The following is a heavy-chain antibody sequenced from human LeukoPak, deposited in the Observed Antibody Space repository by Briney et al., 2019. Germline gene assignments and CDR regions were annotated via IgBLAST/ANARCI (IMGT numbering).Heavy chain of an antibody. J-gene: IGHJ4*02. CDR3: IRDPARRETTGWFY. CDR1: GFSFSSYA. V-gene: IGHV3-30*04. D-gene: IGHD1-1*01. CDR2: ISADGRYK. Sequence: GRPLRLSCATSGFSFSSYAMHWVRQAPGRGLEWVAVISADGRYKDCADSVRGRFTISRDNTKNTLYLQMSSLRADDTAIYYCIRDPARRETTGWFYWGQGTLVTVSS.